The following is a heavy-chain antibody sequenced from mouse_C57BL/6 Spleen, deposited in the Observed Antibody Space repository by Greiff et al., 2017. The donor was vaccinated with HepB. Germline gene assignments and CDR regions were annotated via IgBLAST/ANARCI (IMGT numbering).Heavy chain of an antibody. J-gene: IGHJ4*01. CDR1: GYAFSSYW. V-gene: IGHV1-80*01. CDR2: IYPGDGDT. Sequence: VKLQESGAELVKPGASVKISCKASGYAFSSYWMNWVKQRPGKGLEWIGQIYPGDGDTNYNGKFKGKATLTADKSSSTAYMQLSSLTSEDSAVYFCRIYYYGSNAMDYWGQGTSVTVSS. CDR3: RIYYYGSNAMDY. D-gene: IGHD1-1*01.